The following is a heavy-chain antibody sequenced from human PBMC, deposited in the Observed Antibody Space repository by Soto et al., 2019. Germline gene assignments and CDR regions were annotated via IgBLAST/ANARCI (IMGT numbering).Heavy chain of an antibody. CDR1: GFTFSSYA. J-gene: IGHJ4*02. D-gene: IGHD3-22*01. Sequence: PGGSLRLSCAASGFTFSSYAMSWVRQAPGKGLEWVSAISGSGGSTYYADSVKGRFTISRDNSKNTLYLQMNSLRAEDTAVYYCAKELYYYDSSGPRYWGQGTLVTAPQ. CDR2: ISGSGGST. V-gene: IGHV3-23*01. CDR3: AKELYYYDSSGPRY.